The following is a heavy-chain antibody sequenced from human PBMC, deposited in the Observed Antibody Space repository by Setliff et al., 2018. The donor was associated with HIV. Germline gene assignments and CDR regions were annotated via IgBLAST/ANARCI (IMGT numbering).Heavy chain of an antibody. V-gene: IGHV1-2*06. CDR2: INPNSGGT. CDR3: VRDIKYASGSSYLGPSPGFDY. Sequence: GASVKVSCKASGYTFTGHYIHWVRQAPGQGLEWMGRINPNSGGTIYAQKFQGRFTMTRDTSISTAYMELSRLRSDDTALYYCVRDIKYASGSSYLGPSPGFDYWGQGTLVTVSS. J-gene: IGHJ4*02. D-gene: IGHD3-10*01. CDR1: GYTFTGHY.